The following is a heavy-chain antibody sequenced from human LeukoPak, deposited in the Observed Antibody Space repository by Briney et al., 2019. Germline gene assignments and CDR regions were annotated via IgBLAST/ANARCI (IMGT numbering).Heavy chain of an antibody. CDR1: GFTFSSYS. Sequence: GGSLRLSCAASGFTFSSYSMNWVRQAPGKGLEWVSYISSSSSTIYYADSVKGRFTISRDNAKNSLYLQMNSLRAEDTAVYYCAREPPYDCSGYYGDYWGQGTLVTVSS. V-gene: IGHV3-48*01. CDR3: AREPPYDCSGYYGDY. J-gene: IGHJ4*02. CDR2: ISSSSSTI. D-gene: IGHD3-22*01.